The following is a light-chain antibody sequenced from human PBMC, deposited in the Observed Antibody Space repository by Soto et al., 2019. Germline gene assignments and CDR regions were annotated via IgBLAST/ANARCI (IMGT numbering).Light chain of an antibody. CDR1: QSVSSY. CDR3: QQRLNSPLT. Sequence: IVLTQSPATLSLSPGESANLSCGASQSVSSYLAWYQQTPGQAPRILIYDASNRDTGIPARFSGSGSGTDFTLTISRLEPEDFAVYYCQQRLNSPLTFGGGTKVDIK. J-gene: IGKJ4*01. CDR2: DAS. V-gene: IGKV3-11*01.